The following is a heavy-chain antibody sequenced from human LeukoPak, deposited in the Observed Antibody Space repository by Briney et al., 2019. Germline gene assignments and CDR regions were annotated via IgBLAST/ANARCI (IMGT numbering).Heavy chain of an antibody. CDR2: IRSKANSYAT. D-gene: IGHD6-19*01. J-gene: IGHJ5*02. Sequence: PGGSLRLSCAASGFTFSGSAMHWVRQASGQGLEWVGRIRSKANSYATAYAASVKGRFTISRDDSKNTAYLQMNSLKTEDTAVYYCTRLGSSGWYNWFDPWGQGTLVTVSS. CDR3: TRLGSSGWYNWFDP. CDR1: GFTFSGSA. V-gene: IGHV3-73*01.